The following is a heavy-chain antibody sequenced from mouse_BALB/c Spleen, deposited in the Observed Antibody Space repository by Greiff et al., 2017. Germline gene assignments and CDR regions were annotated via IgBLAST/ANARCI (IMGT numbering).Heavy chain of an antibody. CDR1: GYTFTDYE. D-gene: IGHD1-2*01. Sequence: QVQLKESGAELVRPGASVTLSCKASGYTFTDYEMHWVKQTPVHGLEWIGAIDPETGGTAYNQKFKGKATLTADKSSSTAYMELRSLTSEDSAVYYCTRSSFHYYGFFDYWGQGTTLTVSS. J-gene: IGHJ2*01. CDR2: IDPETGGT. CDR3: TRSSFHYYGFFDY. V-gene: IGHV1-15*01.